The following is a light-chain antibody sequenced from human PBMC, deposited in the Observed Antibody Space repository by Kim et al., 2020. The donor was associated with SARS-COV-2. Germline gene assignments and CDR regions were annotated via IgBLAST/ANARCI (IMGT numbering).Light chain of an antibody. CDR2: GDI. J-gene: IGLJ1*01. V-gene: IGLV1-40*01. CDR3: QSYDNSLSGYV. Sequence: RRAISCTWISANIGAGYEVHWYQQLPGTAPKLLIYGDINRPSGVPDRFSGSKSGTSASLAITGLQTEDEADYYCQSYDNSLSGYVFGTGTKVTVL. CDR1: SANIGAGYE.